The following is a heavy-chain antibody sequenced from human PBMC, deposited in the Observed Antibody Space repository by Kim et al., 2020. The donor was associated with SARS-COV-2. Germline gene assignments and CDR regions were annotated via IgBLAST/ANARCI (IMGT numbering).Heavy chain of an antibody. Sequence: GGSLRLSCAVSGFIVNNNYITWVRQAPGRGLEWVSVIWTGGGTSFADSVKGRFTISRDISKNTVYLQMNNLRAEDTAVYYCTRGAYLLWGQGTLVTVSS. V-gene: IGHV3-53*01. CDR3: TRGAYLL. D-gene: IGHD2-2*02. J-gene: IGHJ4*02. CDR2: IWTGGGT. CDR1: GFIVNNNY.